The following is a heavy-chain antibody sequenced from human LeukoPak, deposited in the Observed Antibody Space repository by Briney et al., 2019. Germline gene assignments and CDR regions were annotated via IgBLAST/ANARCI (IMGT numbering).Heavy chain of an antibody. Sequence: GGSLRLSCAASGFTFSNYWMSWVRQAPGKGLDWVANIRQDGSENYYVDSVRGRSTISRDNPKNSLYLQLNSLRAEDTAVYFCARGRWVTSNWYFDLWGRGTLVTVSS. CDR3: ARGRWVTSNWYFDL. J-gene: IGHJ2*01. D-gene: IGHD5-18*01. V-gene: IGHV3-7*05. CDR1: GFTFSNYW. CDR2: IRQDGSEN.